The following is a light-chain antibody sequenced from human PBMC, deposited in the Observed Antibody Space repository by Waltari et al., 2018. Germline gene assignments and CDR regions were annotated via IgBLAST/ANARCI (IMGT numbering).Light chain of an antibody. Sequence: QSALTQPRSVSGSPGQSVTISCPGTSSAIGGYHYVSWYQQHPGKAPKLIIYDVTKRPSGVPDRFSASKSGNTASLTIAGLQADDEADYYCYSYADTFTWVFGGGTKLTVL. CDR1: SSAIGGYHY. CDR2: DVT. CDR3: YSYADTFTWV. J-gene: IGLJ3*02. V-gene: IGLV2-11*01.